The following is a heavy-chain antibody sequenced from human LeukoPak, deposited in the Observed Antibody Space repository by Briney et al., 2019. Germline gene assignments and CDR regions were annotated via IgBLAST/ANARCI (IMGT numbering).Heavy chain of an antibody. D-gene: IGHD5-18*01. Sequence: GRSLRPSCAASGFTFSSYAMHWVRQAPGKGLEWVAVISYDGSNKYYADSVKGRFTISRDNSKNTLYLQMNSLRAEDTAVYYCARDLSGYSYGYYFDYWGQGTLVTVSS. CDR2: ISYDGSNK. J-gene: IGHJ4*02. CDR3: ARDLSGYSYGYYFDY. V-gene: IGHV3-30*04. CDR1: GFTFSSYA.